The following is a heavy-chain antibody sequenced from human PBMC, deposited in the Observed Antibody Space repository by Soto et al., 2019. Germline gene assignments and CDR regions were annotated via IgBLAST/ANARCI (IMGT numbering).Heavy chain of an antibody. CDR2: IKQDGSER. J-gene: IGHJ6*03. CDR3: ARVRTYVGRDYYYYYYMDV. V-gene: IGHV3-7*01. D-gene: IGHD3-10*02. Sequence: PGGSLRLSCAASGFTFSSYWMSWVRQAPGKGLEWVANIKQDGSERYYVDFVKGRFTISRDNAKNSLYLQMNSLRAEDTAVYYCARVRTYVGRDYYYYYYMDVSGKGTTITVSS. CDR1: GFTFSSYW.